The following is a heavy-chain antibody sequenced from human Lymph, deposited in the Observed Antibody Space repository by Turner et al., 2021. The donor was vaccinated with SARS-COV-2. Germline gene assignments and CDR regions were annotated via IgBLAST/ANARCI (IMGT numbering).Heavy chain of an antibody. CDR3: ARIVAPGMGGGVYYYYYGMDV. CDR2: ITPILGIA. V-gene: IGHV1-69*10. CDR1: GGTFSSSA. J-gene: IGHJ6*02. D-gene: IGHD6-13*01. Sequence: QVQLVQSGAEVKKPGSSVKVSCKASGGTFSSSAISWVRQAPGQGLEWMGVITPILGIANYAQKFQGRVTITADKSTGQAYMELSSLRSEDTAVYYCARIVAPGMGGGVYYYYYGMDVWGQGTTVTVSS.